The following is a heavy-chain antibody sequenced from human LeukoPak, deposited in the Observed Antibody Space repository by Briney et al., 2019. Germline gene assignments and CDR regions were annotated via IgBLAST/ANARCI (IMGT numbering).Heavy chain of an antibody. CDR2: ISGTGGAA. CDR3: VKDPRDTYGTNWFVS. V-gene: IGHV3-23*01. CDR1: GFSFGNYA. Sequence: QLGGSLRLSCVASGFSFGNYAMSWVRQAPGKGLQWVSQISGTGGAAWYAGFARDRFTISRDNSKKTLYLQMSGLRVEDTAMYYCVKDPRDTYGTNWFVSWGQGTLLIVSS. J-gene: IGHJ5*01. D-gene: IGHD2-21*01.